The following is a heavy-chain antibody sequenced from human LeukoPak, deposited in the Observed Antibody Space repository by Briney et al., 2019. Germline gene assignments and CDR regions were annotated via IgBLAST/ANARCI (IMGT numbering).Heavy chain of an antibody. CDR3: AKDRQGYYDSSGLDY. J-gene: IGHJ4*02. D-gene: IGHD3-22*01. Sequence: GGSLRLSCAASGFTFSSYNMNWVRQAPGKGLEWVSGISWNSGSIGYADSVKGRFTISRDNAKNSLYLQMNSLRAEDTALYYCAKDRQGYYDSSGLDYWGQGTLVTVSS. V-gene: IGHV3-9*01. CDR2: ISWNSGSI. CDR1: GFTFSSYN.